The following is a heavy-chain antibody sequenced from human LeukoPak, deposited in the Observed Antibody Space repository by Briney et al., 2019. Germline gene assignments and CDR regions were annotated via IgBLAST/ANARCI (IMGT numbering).Heavy chain of an antibody. J-gene: IGHJ3*02. CDR1: GNSFTSYW. Sequence: GESLKISCKGSGNSFTSYWIGWVRQMPGRGLEWMGIIYPDDSETRYSPSFQGRVTISADKSISTAYLQWGNLKGSDTAVYYCARSYGGNLQGAFDIWGQGTMVTVSS. CDR3: ARSYGGNLQGAFDI. CDR2: IYPDDSET. D-gene: IGHD4-23*01. V-gene: IGHV5-51*01.